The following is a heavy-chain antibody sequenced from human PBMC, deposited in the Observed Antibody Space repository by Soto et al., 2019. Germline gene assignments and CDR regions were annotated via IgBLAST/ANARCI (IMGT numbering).Heavy chain of an antibody. V-gene: IGHV3-30-3*01. CDR2: ISYDGSNK. CDR1: GFTFSSYA. CDR3: ARENNRYFDRPHFDY. Sequence: QTGGSLRLSCAASGFTFSSYAMHWVRQAPGKGLEWVAVISYDGSNKYYADSVKGRFTISRDNSKNTLYLQMNSLRAEDTAVYYCARENNRYFDRPHFDYWGQGTLVTVSS. J-gene: IGHJ4*02. D-gene: IGHD3-9*01.